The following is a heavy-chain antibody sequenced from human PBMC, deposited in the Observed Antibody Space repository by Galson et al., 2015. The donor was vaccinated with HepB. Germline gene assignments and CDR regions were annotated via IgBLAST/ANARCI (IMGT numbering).Heavy chain of an antibody. Sequence: SAISGDSVSSHSVTSNCIRQSPSSGLQWLGRTSYRSNWNIDYAYSVKSRITINPDTSKNQFSLYLNAVTPEDTAVYHCERYNIAARRDAMDVWGQGTTVTVSS. CDR1: GDSVSSHSVT. CDR3: ERYNIAARRDAMDV. J-gene: IGHJ6*02. CDR2: TSYRSNWNI. V-gene: IGHV6-1*01. D-gene: IGHD6-6*01.